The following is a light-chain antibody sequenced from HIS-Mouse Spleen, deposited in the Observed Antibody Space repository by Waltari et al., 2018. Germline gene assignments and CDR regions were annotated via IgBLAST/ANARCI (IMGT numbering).Light chain of an antibody. V-gene: IGKV1-8*01. CDR2: AAS. CDR1: QGISSY. CDR3: QQYYSYPLT. Sequence: AIRMTQSPSSLSASTGDRVTITCRASQGISSYVAWYQQKPGKGPKLLIYAASTLQSGVPSRFSGSGSGTEFTLTISCLQSEDFATYYCQQYYSYPLTFGGGTKVEIK. J-gene: IGKJ4*01.